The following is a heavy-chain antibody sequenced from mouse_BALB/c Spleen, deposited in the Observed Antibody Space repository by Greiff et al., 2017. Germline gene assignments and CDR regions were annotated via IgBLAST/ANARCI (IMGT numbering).Heavy chain of an antibody. V-gene: IGHV1-20*02. CDR1: GYSFTGYF. Sequence: VQLQQSGPELVKPGASVKISCKASGYSFTGYFMNWVMQSHGKSLEWIGRINPYNGDTFYNQKFKGKATLTVDKSSSTAHMELRSLASEDSAVYYCARDYYGSSYGFAYWGQGTLVTVSA. D-gene: IGHD1-1*01. CDR3: ARDYYGSSYGFAY. CDR2: INPYNGDT. J-gene: IGHJ3*01.